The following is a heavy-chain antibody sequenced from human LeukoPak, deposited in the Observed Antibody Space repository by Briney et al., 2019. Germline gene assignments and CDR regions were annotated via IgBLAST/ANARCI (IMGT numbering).Heavy chain of an antibody. D-gene: IGHD3-22*01. CDR3: ARDGRTTYYYDSSGYYQDY. Sequence: GGSLRLSCAASGFTFSSYSMNWVRQAPGKGLEWVSYISSSSSTIYYADSVKGRFTISRDNAKNSLYLQMNSLRAEDTAAYYCARDGRTTYYYDSSGYYQDYWGQGTLVTVSS. CDR1: GFTFSSYS. J-gene: IGHJ4*02. CDR2: ISSSSSTI. V-gene: IGHV3-48*01.